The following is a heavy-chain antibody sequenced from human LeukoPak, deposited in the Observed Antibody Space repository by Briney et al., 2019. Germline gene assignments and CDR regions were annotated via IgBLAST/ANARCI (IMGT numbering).Heavy chain of an antibody. CDR3: ARARATIFGVVTSFYGMDV. D-gene: IGHD3-3*01. CDR1: GGTFSSYA. CDR2: IIPIFGTA. Sequence: VASVKVSCKASGGTFSSYAISWVRQAPGQGLEWMGGIIPIFGTANYAQKFQGRVTITADESTSTAYMELSSLRSEDTAVYYCARARATIFGVVTSFYGMDVWGQGTTITVSS. J-gene: IGHJ6*02. V-gene: IGHV1-69*13.